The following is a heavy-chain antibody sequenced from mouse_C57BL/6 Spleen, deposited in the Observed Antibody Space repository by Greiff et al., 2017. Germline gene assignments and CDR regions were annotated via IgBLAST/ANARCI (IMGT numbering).Heavy chain of an antibody. CDR2: IYPGSGST. Sequence: QVQLQQPGAELVKPGASVKMSCKASGYTFTSYWITWVKQRPGQGLEWIGDIYPGSGSTNYNEKFKSKATLTVDTSSSTAYMQLSSLTSEDSAVYYCARDAAQATFWFAYWGQGTLVTVSA. J-gene: IGHJ3*01. D-gene: IGHD3-2*02. V-gene: IGHV1-55*01. CDR1: GYTFTSYW. CDR3: ARDAAQATFWFAY.